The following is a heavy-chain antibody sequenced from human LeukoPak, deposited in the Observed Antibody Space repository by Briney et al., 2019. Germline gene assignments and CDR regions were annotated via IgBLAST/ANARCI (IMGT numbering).Heavy chain of an antibody. CDR3: ARVIPTIFGDPNWFDP. D-gene: IGHD3-3*01. J-gene: IGHJ5*02. CDR1: GYTFTSYA. CDR2: INTNTGNP. V-gene: IGHV7-4-1*02. Sequence: ASVKVSCKASGYTFTSYAMNWVRQAPGQGLEWMGWINTNTGNPTYAQGFTGRFVFSLDTSVSTAYLQISSLKAEDTAVYYCARVIPTIFGDPNWFDPWGQGTLVTVSS.